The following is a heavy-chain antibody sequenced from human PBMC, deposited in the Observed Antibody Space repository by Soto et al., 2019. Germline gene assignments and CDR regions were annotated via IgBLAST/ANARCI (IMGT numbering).Heavy chain of an antibody. J-gene: IGHJ6*02. CDR2: ISYDGSNK. CDR1: GFTFSSYA. Sequence: QVQLVESGGGVVQPGRSLRLSCAASGFTFSSYAMHWVRQAPGKGLEWVAVISYDGSNKYYADSVKGRFTISRDNSKNTLYLQMNSLRAEDTAVYYCARVMGVLVPAAIANYYYGMDVWGQGTTVTVSS. D-gene: IGHD2-2*01. V-gene: IGHV3-30-3*01. CDR3: ARVMGVLVPAAIANYYYGMDV.